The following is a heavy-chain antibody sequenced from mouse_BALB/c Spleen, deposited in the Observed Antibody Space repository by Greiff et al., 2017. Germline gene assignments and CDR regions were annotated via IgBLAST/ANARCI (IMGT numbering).Heavy chain of an antibody. CDR2: IDPYNGGT. CDR3: AVTTAPGLTMDY. J-gene: IGHJ4*01. D-gene: IGHD1-2*01. CDR1: GYAFTSYN. V-gene: IGHV1S135*01. Sequence: VHVKQSGPELVKPGASVKVSCKASGYAFTSYNMYWVKQSHGKSLEWIGYIDPYNGGTSYNQKFKGKATLTVDKSSSTAYMHLNSQTSEDSAVYYCAVTTAPGLTMDYWGQGTSVTVSS.